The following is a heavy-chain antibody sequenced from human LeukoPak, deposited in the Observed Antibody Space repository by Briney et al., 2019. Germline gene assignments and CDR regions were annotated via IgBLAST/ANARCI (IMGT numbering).Heavy chain of an antibody. J-gene: IGHJ6*03. V-gene: IGHV3-7*01. D-gene: IGHD2-15*01. CDR2: IKQDGSEK. Sequence: ETLSLTCTVSGGSISSYYWSWIRQPPGKGLEWVANIKQDGSEKYYVDSVKGRFTISRDNAKNSLYLQMNSLRAEDTAVYYCARLVGVVAYYYYYYMDVWGKGTTVTVSS. CDR1: GGSISSYY. CDR3: ARLVGVVAYYYYYYMDV.